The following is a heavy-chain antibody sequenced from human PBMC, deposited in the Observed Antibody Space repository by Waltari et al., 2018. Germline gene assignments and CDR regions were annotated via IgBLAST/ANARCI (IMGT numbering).Heavy chain of an antibody. CDR1: GYTFTDYY. D-gene: IGHD6-13*01. CDR3: ATGAAGFDY. Sequence: EVQLVQPGAEEKKPGATVKLSRKGAGYTFTDYYMNWVQQAPGKGLEWMGIVDPEEGETIYAEKSQGRVTITADTSTDTAYMELSSLRSEDTAVYYCATGAAGFDYWGQGTLVTVSS. CDR2: VDPEEGET. V-gene: IGHV1-69-2*01. J-gene: IGHJ4*02.